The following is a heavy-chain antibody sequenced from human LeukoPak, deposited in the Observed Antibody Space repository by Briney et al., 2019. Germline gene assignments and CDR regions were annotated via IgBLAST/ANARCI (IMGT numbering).Heavy chain of an antibody. CDR2: IYYSGST. Sequence: PSETLSLTCTVSGDSISSSNYYWGWIRQPPGKGLEWIASIYYSGSTYYNPSLKSRVTISVDTSKNQFSLRLTSVTAADTAAYYCARQTGSGLFILPGGQGTLVTVSS. J-gene: IGHJ4*02. V-gene: IGHV4-39*01. D-gene: IGHD3/OR15-3a*01. CDR1: GDSISSSNYY. CDR3: ARQTGSGLFILP.